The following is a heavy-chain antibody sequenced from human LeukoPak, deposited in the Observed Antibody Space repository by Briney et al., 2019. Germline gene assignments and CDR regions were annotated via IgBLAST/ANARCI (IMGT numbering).Heavy chain of an antibody. CDR2: INPNSGGT. V-gene: IGHV1-2*04. Sequence: ASVKVSCKASGYSFTGYYMHWVRQAPGQGLEWMGSINPNSGGTNYAQRFQGWVTMTRDTSISTAYMELSRLTSDHTAVYYCARALDYGDYVGAFDFWGQGTMVTVSS. CDR1: GYSFTGYY. D-gene: IGHD4-17*01. CDR3: ARALDYGDYVGAFDF. J-gene: IGHJ3*01.